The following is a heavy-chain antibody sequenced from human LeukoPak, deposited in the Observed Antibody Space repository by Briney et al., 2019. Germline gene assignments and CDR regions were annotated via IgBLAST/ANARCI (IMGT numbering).Heavy chain of an antibody. CDR1: GFTFSSYA. CDR2: ISGSGGST. J-gene: IGHJ4*02. CDR3: AKDPAIVGVYLDY. Sequence: GGALRLSCAASGFTFSSYAMSWVRQAPGKGLEWVSAISGSGGSTYYADSVKGRFTISRDNSKNTLYLQTNSLRAEDTAVYYCAKDPAIVGVYLDYWGQGTLVTVSS. V-gene: IGHV3-23*01. D-gene: IGHD1-26*01.